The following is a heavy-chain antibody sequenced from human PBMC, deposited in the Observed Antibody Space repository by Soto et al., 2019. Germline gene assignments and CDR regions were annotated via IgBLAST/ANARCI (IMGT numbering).Heavy chain of an antibody. D-gene: IGHD6-13*01. CDR1: GYSISSRNW. J-gene: IGHJ3*02. Sequence: TLSLTCAVSGYSISSRNWWGWIRQPPGKGLEWIGNIYYSGTTYYNPSLMSRVTMSVDTSKNRFSLKLNSVTAVDTAVYYCAKTGYSSTWATDGDAFDIWGQGTMV. CDR3: AKTGYSSTWATDGDAFDI. V-gene: IGHV4-28*01. CDR2: IYYSGTT.